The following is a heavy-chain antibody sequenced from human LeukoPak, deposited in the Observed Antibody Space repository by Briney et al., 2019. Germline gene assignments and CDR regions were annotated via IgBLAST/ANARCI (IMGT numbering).Heavy chain of an antibody. Sequence: GSLRLSCSASGFTFSTYWMSWVRQAPGKGLEWVSAISGSGGSTYYADSVKGRFTISRDNSKNTLYLQMNSLRAEDTAVYYCAKAHSSGWYIDYWGQGTLVTVSS. CDR2: ISGSGGST. D-gene: IGHD6-19*01. CDR1: GFTFSTYW. J-gene: IGHJ4*02. CDR3: AKAHSSGWYIDY. V-gene: IGHV3-23*01.